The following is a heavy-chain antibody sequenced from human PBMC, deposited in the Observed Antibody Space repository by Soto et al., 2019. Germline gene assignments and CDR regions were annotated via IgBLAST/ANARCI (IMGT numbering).Heavy chain of an antibody. CDR2: IYYSGTT. CDR1: GGSVNSGGYY. V-gene: IGHV4-31*03. D-gene: IGHD6-13*01. CDR3: ARRIPRAGLFDF. J-gene: IGHJ4*02. Sequence: QVQLQESGPGLVKPSQTLSLTCTVSGGSVNSGGYYWSWIRQHPGRGLEWVGYIYYSGTTYYNPSLQCRLPISRDTAKNQFSLKLTSVTAADTAVYYCARRIPRAGLFDFWGQGALVTVSS.